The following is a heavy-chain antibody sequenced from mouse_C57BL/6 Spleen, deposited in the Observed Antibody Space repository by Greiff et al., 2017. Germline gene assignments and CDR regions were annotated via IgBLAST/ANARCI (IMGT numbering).Heavy chain of an antibody. Sequence: VQLQQPGAELVKPGASVKMSCKASGYTFTRYWITWVKQRPGQGLEWIGDIYPGSGSTNYNEKFKSKATLTVDTSSSTAYMQLSSLTSEDSAVYYCARGPYGSSYYFDYWGQGTTLTVSS. J-gene: IGHJ2*01. CDR3: ARGPYGSSYYFDY. D-gene: IGHD1-1*01. CDR2: IYPGSGST. V-gene: IGHV1-55*01. CDR1: GYTFTRYW.